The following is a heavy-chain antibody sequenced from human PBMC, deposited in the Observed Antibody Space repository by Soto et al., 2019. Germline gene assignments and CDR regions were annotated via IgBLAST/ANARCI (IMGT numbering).Heavy chain of an antibody. V-gene: IGHV3-73*02. CDR1: GFTFSGSA. CDR2: IRSKANSYAT. D-gene: IGHD3-22*01. CDR3: TRRLYDMGFDY. J-gene: IGHJ4*02. Sequence: EVQLVESGGGLVQPGGSLKLSCAASGFTFSGSAMHWVRQASGKGLEWVGRIRSKANSYATAYAASGKGRFTISRDDSKNTAYLQMNSLKTEDTAVYDCTRRLYDMGFDYWGQGTLVTVSS.